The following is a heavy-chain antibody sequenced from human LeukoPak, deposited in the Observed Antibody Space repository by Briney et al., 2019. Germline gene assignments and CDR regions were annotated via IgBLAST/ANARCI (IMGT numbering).Heavy chain of an antibody. V-gene: IGHV4-59*08. CDR1: GGSISSYY. J-gene: IGHJ3*02. CDR2: IYYSGST. Sequence: SETLSLTCTVSGGSISSYYWSRIRQPPGKGLEWIGYIYYSGSTNYNPSLKSRVTISVDTSKNQFSLKLSSVTAADTAVYYCARLWFGELSTDAFDIWGQGTMVTVSS. CDR3: ARLWFGELSTDAFDI. D-gene: IGHD3-10*01.